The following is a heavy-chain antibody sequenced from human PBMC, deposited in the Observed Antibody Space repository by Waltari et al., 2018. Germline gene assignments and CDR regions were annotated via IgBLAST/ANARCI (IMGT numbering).Heavy chain of an antibody. J-gene: IGHJ3*02. CDR3: AIERGGSLYAFDI. CDR1: GFTFSSYD. D-gene: IGHD3-10*01. V-gene: IGHV3-48*03. Sequence: EVQLVESGGGLVQPGGSLRLSCAASGFTFSSYDMHWVRQAPGKGLEWVSYISSSGSTIYYADSVKGRFTISRDNAKNSLYLQMNSLRAEDTAVYYCAIERGGSLYAFDIWGQGTMVTVSS. CDR2: ISSSGSTI.